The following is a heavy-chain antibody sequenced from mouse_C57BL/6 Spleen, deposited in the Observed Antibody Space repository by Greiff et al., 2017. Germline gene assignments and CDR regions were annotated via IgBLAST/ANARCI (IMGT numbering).Heavy chain of an antibody. V-gene: IGHV1-80*01. Sequence: VQLQQSGAELVKPGASVKISCKASGYAFSSYWMNWVKQRPGKGLEWIGQIYPGDGDTNYNGKFTGKATLTADKSSSTAYMQLSSLTSEDSAVYFCARNIDGNYPYVDVWGTGTTVTVSS. D-gene: IGHD2-1*01. CDR1: GYAFSSYW. CDR3: ARNIDGNYPYVDV. CDR2: IYPGDGDT. J-gene: IGHJ1*03.